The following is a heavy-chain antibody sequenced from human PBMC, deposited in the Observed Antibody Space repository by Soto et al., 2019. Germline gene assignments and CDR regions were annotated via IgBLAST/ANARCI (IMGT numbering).Heavy chain of an antibody. D-gene: IGHD2-15*01. CDR3: ARVVVAALGGLDY. CDR1: GGSISSGDYY. V-gene: IGHV4-30-4*01. CDR2: IYYSGST. Sequence: QVQLQESGPGLVKPSQTLSLTCTVSGGSISSGDYYWSWIRQPPGKGLEWIGYIYYSGSTYYNPSLKSRVTISVDTSKCQFSLKLSAVTAADTAVYYCARVVVAALGGLDYWGLGTLVTVSS. J-gene: IGHJ4*02.